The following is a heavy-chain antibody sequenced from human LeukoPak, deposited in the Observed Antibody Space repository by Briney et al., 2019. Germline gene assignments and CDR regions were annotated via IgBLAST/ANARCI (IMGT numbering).Heavy chain of an antibody. J-gene: IGHJ4*02. V-gene: IGHV3-21*01. CDR2: ISSSSSYI. CDR3: ARDFDLTTVVTYFDY. D-gene: IGHD4-23*01. Sequence: GGSLRLSCAASGFTFSSYSMNWVRQAPGKGLEWVSSISSSSSYIYYADSVKGRFTISRDNAKNSLYLQMNSLRAEDTAVYYCARDFDLTTVVTYFDYWGQGTLVTVSS. CDR1: GFTFSSYS.